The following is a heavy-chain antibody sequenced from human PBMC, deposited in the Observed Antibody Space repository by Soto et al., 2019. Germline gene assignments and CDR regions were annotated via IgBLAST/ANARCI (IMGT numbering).Heavy chain of an antibody. Sequence: QVQLVQSGAEVKKPGSSVKVSCKASGETFSSYAFSWVRQAPGQGLEWMGGIIPIFGKPSYAQRFQGRVTITADKSTSTVYMELSRLKSEDTAVYYCARAVYCSGSSCYWCDYWGQGTLVTASS. CDR1: GETFSSYA. CDR3: ARAVYCSGSSCYWCDY. D-gene: IGHD2-15*01. J-gene: IGHJ4*02. V-gene: IGHV1-69*06. CDR2: IIPIFGKP.